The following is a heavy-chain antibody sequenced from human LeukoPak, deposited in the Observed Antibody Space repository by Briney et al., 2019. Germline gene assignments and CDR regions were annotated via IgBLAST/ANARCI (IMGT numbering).Heavy chain of an antibody. D-gene: IGHD3-10*01. CDR3: ARAPRQYYYGSGDYDY. CDR1: GYTSTSYG. Sequence: ASVKVSCKASGYTSTSYGISWVRQAPGQGLEWMGWISAYNGNTNYAQKLQGRVTMTTDTSTSTAYMELRSLRSDDTAVYYCARAPRQYYYGSGDYDYWGQGTLVTVSS. CDR2: ISAYNGNT. J-gene: IGHJ4*02. V-gene: IGHV1-18*01.